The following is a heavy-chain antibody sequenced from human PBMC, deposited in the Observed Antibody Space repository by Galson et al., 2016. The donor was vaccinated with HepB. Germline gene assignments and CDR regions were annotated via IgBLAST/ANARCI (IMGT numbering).Heavy chain of an antibody. Sequence: QSGAEVKKPGDSVKVSCKSSGYTFTSYGINWVRQAPGQGLEWMGWVATYTNKTEYVQKYQGRVTMTTDTATTTAYMELRNLRSDDTAIFFCARERGSSSDHWGQGTLVTVSS. CDR1: GYTFTSYG. V-gene: IGHV1-18*01. J-gene: IGHJ1*01. CDR2: VATYTNKT. D-gene: IGHD1-26*01. CDR3: ARERGSSSDH.